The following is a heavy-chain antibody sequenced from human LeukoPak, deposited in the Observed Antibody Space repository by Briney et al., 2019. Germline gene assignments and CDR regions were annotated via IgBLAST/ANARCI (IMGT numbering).Heavy chain of an antibody. J-gene: IGHJ4*02. CDR3: AKDRSYDFWSGYSGVGDY. Sequence: GGSLRLSWAASGFTFSSYAMNWVRQAPGKGLEWVSAISGSGSSTYYADSVKGRFTISRDNSKNTQYLQMNSLRAEDTAVYYCAKDRSYDFWSGYSGVGDYWGQGTLVTVSS. CDR2: ISGSGSST. D-gene: IGHD3-3*01. CDR1: GFTFSSYA. V-gene: IGHV3-23*01.